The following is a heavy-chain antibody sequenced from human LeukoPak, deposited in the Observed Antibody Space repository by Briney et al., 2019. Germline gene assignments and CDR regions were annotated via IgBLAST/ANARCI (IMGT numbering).Heavy chain of an antibody. CDR1: GGSISDYY. CDR3: ARGTSPFDY. D-gene: IGHD3-3*01. CDR2: IYYSGST. J-gene: IGHJ4*02. V-gene: IGHV4-59*01. Sequence: SETLSLTCTVSGGSISDYYWSWIRQPPGKGLEWIGYIYYSGSTNYNPSLKSRVTISVDTSKNQFSLKLSSVTAADTAVYYCARGTSPFDYWGQGTLVTVSS.